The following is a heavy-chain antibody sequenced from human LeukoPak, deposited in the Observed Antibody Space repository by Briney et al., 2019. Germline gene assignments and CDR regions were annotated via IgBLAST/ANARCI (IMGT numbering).Heavy chain of an antibody. D-gene: IGHD4-17*01. Sequence: GASVKVSCKASGYTFTGYYMHWVRQAAGQGLEWMGWINPNSGGTNYAQSFQGRVTMTRDTSINTAYMELSSLRPDDTAVYYCARDRYDYGTFAGWGQGTLVTVSS. J-gene: IGHJ4*02. CDR2: INPNSGGT. CDR3: ARDRYDYGTFAG. CDR1: GYTFTGYY. V-gene: IGHV1-2*02.